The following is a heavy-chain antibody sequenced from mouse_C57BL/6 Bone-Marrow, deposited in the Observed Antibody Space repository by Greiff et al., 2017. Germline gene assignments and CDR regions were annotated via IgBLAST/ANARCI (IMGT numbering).Heavy chain of an antibody. V-gene: IGHV1-78*01. D-gene: IGHD2-12*01. CDR3: ASPLYREDFDV. CDR2: IYPRDGST. J-gene: IGHJ1*03. Sequence: QVQLKQSDAELVKPGASVKLSCKASGYTFTDHTIHWIKQRSEQGLEWIGYIYPRDGSTKYNEKFKGKATLTADKSSSTVYMQLSSLTSEDSAVYFCASPLYREDFDVWGTGTTVTVSS. CDR1: GYTFTDHT.